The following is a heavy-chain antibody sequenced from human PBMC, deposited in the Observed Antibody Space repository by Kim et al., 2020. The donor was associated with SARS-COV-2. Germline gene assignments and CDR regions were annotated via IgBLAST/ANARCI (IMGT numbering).Heavy chain of an antibody. V-gene: IGHV3-66*01. CDR3: ARDLVMHDFWSGYYDY. J-gene: IGHJ4*02. D-gene: IGHD3-3*01. Sequence: SLKGRFPISRDNSKNTLYLQMNSLRAEDTAVYYCARDLVMHDFWSGYYDYWGQGTLVTVSS.